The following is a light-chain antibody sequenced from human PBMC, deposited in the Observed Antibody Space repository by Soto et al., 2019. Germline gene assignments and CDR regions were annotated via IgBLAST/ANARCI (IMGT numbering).Light chain of an antibody. CDR3: QQYSVCPLT. CDR2: AAS. CDR1: QSVSNN. V-gene: IGKV3-15*01. Sequence: EIQLTQSPSTLSVSLGERAALSCRASQSVSNNLAWYQQKPGKPPKLLIFAASTWATGIPARFSGSGSEAEFTLTISSLQSEDFAVYYCQQYSVCPLTFGGGTKVEIK. J-gene: IGKJ4*01.